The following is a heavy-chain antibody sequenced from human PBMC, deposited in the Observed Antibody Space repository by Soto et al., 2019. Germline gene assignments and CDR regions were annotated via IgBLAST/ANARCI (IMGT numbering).Heavy chain of an antibody. D-gene: IGHD4-17*01. V-gene: IGHV4-4*02. CDR1: GGSISSNNW. CDR2: IYHSGST. Sequence: QVQLQESGPGLVKPSGTLSLTCAVSGGSISSNNWWSWVRQPPGKGLEWIGEIYHSGSTTYNASLNSRVTISVDKSKNQFSLKLSSVTAADTAVYYCARSTVTEDYWGQGTLVTVSS. CDR3: ARSTVTEDY. J-gene: IGHJ4*02.